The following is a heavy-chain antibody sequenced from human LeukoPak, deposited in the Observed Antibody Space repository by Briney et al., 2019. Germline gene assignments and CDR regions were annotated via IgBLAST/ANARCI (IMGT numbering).Heavy chain of an antibody. V-gene: IGHV1-2*06. J-gene: IGHJ4*02. CDR1: GYTFTGYY. Sequence: ASVKVSCKASGYTFTGYYMHWVRQAPGQGLEWMGRINPNSGGTNYAQKFQGRVTMTRDTSISTAYMELNSLRAEDTAVYYCAKAPPVVAATPGLADYWGQGTLVTVSS. CDR2: INPNSGGT. D-gene: IGHD2-15*01. CDR3: AKAPPVVAATPGLADY.